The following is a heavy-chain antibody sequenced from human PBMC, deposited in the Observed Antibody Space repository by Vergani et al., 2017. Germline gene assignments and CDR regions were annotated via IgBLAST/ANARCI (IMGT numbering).Heavy chain of an antibody. CDR3: ALTESFILRYFHWAL. J-gene: IGHJ4*02. CDR1: GGFITSSSYY. D-gene: IGHD3-9*01. Sequence: QLHLQESGPGLVKPSETLSLTCTVSGGFITSSSYYWGWIRQPPGKGLEWIGNIYHSGGAYYNPSLKGRVTISVDTSKNQFSLELTSVTAADTAINFCALTESFILRYFHWALWGQGTLVTVSS. CDR2: IYHSGGA. V-gene: IGHV4-39*01.